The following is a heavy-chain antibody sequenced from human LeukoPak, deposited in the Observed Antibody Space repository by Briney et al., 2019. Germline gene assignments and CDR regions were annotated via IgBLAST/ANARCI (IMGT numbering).Heavy chain of an antibody. Sequence: GGSLRLSCVGSGFTFSTYAFHWVRQAPGKGLGWVAVMSYDGDTKYYADSVKGRFTISRDNSKNTLYMQVSSLRAEDTAVYYCARDLDEEFGRDGYYYAMDVWGQGTTVTVSS. CDR1: GFTFSTYA. V-gene: IGHV3-30*04. D-gene: IGHD3-16*01. CDR2: MSYDGDTK. CDR3: ARDLDEEFGRDGYYYAMDV. J-gene: IGHJ6*02.